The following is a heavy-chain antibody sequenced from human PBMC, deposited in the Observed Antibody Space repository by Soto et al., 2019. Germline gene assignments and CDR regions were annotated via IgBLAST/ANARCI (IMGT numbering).Heavy chain of an antibody. V-gene: IGHV1-2*04. D-gene: IGHD3-10*01. J-gene: IGHJ4*02. CDR1: GYTFTGYY. Sequence: ASVKVSCKASGYTFTGYYMHWVRQAPGQGLEWMGWINPNSGGTNYAQRFQGWVTMTRDTSISTAYMELSRLRSDDTAVYYCARGRGINKKYYYGSGGFFDDWGQGTLVTVSS. CDR2: INPNSGGT. CDR3: ARGRGINKKYYYGSGGFFDD.